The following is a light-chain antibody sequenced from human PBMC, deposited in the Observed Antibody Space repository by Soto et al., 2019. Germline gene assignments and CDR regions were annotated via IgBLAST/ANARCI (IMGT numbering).Light chain of an antibody. CDR3: TSYVGNDIWV. CDR1: SSDVGAYKY. J-gene: IGLJ3*02. CDR2: EVT. V-gene: IGLV2-8*01. Sequence: QSALTQPPSASGSTGRSVTISCTGASSDVGAYKYVSWYQQYPGKAPKLMIYEVTKRPSGVPDRFSGSKSGNTASLTVSGLQAEDESDYYCTSYVGNDIWVFGGGTKLTVL.